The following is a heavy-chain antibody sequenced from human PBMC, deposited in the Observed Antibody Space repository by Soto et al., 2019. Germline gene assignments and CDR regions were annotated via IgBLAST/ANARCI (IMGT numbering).Heavy chain of an antibody. V-gene: IGHV3-11*01. J-gene: IGHJ6*04. CDR2: ISSSSNTI. D-gene: IGHD4-17*01. CDR1: GFTFSDYY. CDR3: ARGRCVRCGVDV. Sequence: SLRLSCAASGFTFSDYYMSWIRQAPGKGLEWVSYISSSSNTIYYADSVKGRFTISRDNARNPLYLQMDSLRAEDTAVYYCARGRCVRCGVDVWGKGTTVTVSS.